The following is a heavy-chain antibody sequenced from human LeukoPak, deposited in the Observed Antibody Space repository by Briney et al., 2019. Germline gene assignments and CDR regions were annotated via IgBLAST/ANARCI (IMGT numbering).Heavy chain of an antibody. D-gene: IGHD3-22*01. CDR3: ARDRGDSSGYYYPTWDY. V-gene: IGHV3-66*01. CDR1: GFTVSSNY. J-gene: IGHJ4*02. CDR2: IYSGGRT. Sequence: GGSLRLSCAASGFTVSSNYMSWVRQAPGKGLEWVSVIYSGGRTYYADSVKGRFTISRDNSENTLYLQMNSLRAEDTAVYYCARDRGDSSGYYYPTWDYWGQGTLVTVSS.